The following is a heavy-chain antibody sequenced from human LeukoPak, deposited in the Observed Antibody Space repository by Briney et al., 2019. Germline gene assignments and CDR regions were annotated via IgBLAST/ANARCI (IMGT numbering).Heavy chain of an antibody. CDR1: GFTFRNYG. CDR2: ISYDGSNK. Sequence: GGSLRLSCAASGFTFRNYGMHWVRQTPGKGLEWVAVISYDGSNKYYADSVKGRSTISRDNSKNTLYLQVNSLRPEDTAVCYCGRDTVGYGGAFDIWGQGTMVTVSS. J-gene: IGHJ3*02. V-gene: IGHV3-30*19. CDR3: GRDTVGYGGAFDI. D-gene: IGHD5-18*01.